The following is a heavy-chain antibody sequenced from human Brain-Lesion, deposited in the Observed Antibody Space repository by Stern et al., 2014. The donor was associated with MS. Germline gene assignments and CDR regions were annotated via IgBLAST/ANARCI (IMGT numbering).Heavy chain of an antibody. Sequence: QVQLGQSGAEVKKPGASVKVSCKTSGYIFTGYYIHWVRQAPGQGLEGMAWINPNTGGTKYEQKFQGRVTMSRDTSISTAYVELSSLTSDDTAVYYCARDQRGITIFGVVTDYYYLGMDVWGQGTTVTVSS. V-gene: IGHV1-2*02. CDR2: INPNTGGT. CDR1: GYIFTGYY. J-gene: IGHJ6*02. D-gene: IGHD3-3*01. CDR3: ARDQRGITIFGVVTDYYYLGMDV.